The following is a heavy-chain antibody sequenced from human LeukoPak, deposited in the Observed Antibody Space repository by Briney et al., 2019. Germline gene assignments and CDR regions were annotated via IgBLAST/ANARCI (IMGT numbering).Heavy chain of an antibody. J-gene: IGHJ4*02. CDR3: AVGGNFDY. D-gene: IGHD4-23*01. Sequence: GGSLRLSCAASGFTFSSYGMHWVRQAPGKGLEWVAVISYDGSNKYYADSVKGRFTISRDNSKNTLYLQMNSLRAEDTAVYYCAVGGNFDYWGQGTLVTVSS. CDR2: ISYDGSNK. V-gene: IGHV3-30*03. CDR1: GFTFSSYG.